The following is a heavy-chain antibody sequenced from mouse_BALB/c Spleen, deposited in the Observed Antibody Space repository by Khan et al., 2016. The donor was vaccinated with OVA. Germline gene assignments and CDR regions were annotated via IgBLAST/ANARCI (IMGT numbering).Heavy chain of an antibody. CDR3: AWRARK. CDR2: IDPPNGTT. CDR1: GLNIKDTY. D-gene: IGHD3-3*01. V-gene: IGHV14-3*02. Sequence: IQLVQSGAELVKSWPTVKLSCTASGLNIKDTYMHWLTQWPEQGLEWLGRIDPPNGTTKYDPKFQGKATITADTSSNTAYLQISSLTYEYTAVDYWAWRARKWGQGTTLTVSS. J-gene: IGHJ2*01.